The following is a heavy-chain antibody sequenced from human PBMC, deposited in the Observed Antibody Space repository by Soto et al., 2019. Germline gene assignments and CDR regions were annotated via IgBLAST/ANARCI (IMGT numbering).Heavy chain of an antibody. CDR2: TYSGGST. V-gene: IGHV3-53*01. CDR1: GFTVSSNY. D-gene: IGHD5-18*01. CDR3: ARDGGGYSYGTDY. J-gene: IGHJ4*02. Sequence: GGSLRLSCAASGFTVSSNYMSWVRQAPGKGLEWVSVTYSGGSTYYADSVKGRFTISRDNSKNTLYLQMSSLRAEDTAVYYCARDGGGYSYGTDYWGQGTLVTVSS.